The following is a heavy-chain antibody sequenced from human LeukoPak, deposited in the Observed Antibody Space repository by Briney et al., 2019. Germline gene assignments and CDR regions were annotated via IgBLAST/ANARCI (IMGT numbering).Heavy chain of an antibody. CDR3: ARGYCSGGSCYMAQDY. V-gene: IGHV1-3*03. CDR1: GYTFSSYA. D-gene: IGHD2-15*01. J-gene: IGHJ4*02. Sequence: ASVKVSCKASGYTFSSYAMHWVRQAPGQRLEWMGWINAGNGNTKYSQEFQGRVTITRDTSASTAYMELSSLRSEDMAVYYCARGYCSGGSCYMAQDYWGQGTLVTVSS. CDR2: INAGNGNT.